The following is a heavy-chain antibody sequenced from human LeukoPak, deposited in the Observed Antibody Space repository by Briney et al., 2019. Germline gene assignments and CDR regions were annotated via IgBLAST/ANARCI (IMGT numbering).Heavy chain of an antibody. J-gene: IGHJ3*02. D-gene: IGHD4-11*01. CDR1: GFTFSSYW. CDR3: ARPRTYSRATDAVDI. Sequence: PGGSLRLSCAASGFTFSSYWMSWVRQAPGKGLEWVANIKQDGSEKYYVDSVKGRFTMSRDNAKNTVYLQMSSLRAEDTGVYYCARPRTYSRATDAVDIWGQGTMVTVSS. CDR2: IKQDGSEK. V-gene: IGHV3-7*01.